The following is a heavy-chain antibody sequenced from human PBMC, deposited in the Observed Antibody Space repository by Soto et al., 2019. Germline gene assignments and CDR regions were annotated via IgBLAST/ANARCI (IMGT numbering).Heavy chain of an antibody. CDR1: GGSISSGGYY. D-gene: IGHD2-8*01. CDR2: IYYSGST. V-gene: IGHV4-31*03. J-gene: IGHJ3*02. Sequence: PSETLSLTCTVSGGSISSGGYYWSWLRQHPGKGLEWIGYIYYSGSTYYNPSLKSRVTTSVDTSKNQFSLKLSSVTGADTAVYYCARSPGYCTNGVCYMGDAFDIWGQGTMVTVSS. CDR3: ARSPGYCTNGVCYMGDAFDI.